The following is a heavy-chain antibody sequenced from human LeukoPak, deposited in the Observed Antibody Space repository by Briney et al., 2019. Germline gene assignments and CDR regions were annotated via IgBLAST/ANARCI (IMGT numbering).Heavy chain of an antibody. J-gene: IGHJ4*02. CDR2: ISSSSSYT. Sequence: GGSLRLSCAASGFTFCDYYMSWIRQAPGKGLEWVSYISSSSSYTNYADSVKGRFTISRDNAKNSLYLQMNSLRAEDTAVYYCARGATMVRGVIMAWVPYFDYWGQGTLVTVSS. V-gene: IGHV3-11*06. D-gene: IGHD3-10*01. CDR3: ARGATMVRGVIMAWVPYFDY. CDR1: GFTFCDYY.